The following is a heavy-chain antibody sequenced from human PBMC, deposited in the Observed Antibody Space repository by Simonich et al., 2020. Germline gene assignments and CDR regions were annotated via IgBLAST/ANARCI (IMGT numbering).Heavy chain of an antibody. V-gene: IGHV4-34*01. CDR3: ARGLRVAAAGTAFQH. J-gene: IGHJ1*01. D-gene: IGHD6-13*01. Sequence: QVQLQQWGAGLLKPSETLSLTCAVYGGSFSGYYWSWIRQPPGKGLGWIGEINHSRRTNYNPSLKSRVTLSVDTSKNQFSLKLSSGTAADTAVYYCARGLRVAAAGTAFQHWGQGTLVTVSS. CDR2: INHSRRT. CDR1: GGSFSGYY.